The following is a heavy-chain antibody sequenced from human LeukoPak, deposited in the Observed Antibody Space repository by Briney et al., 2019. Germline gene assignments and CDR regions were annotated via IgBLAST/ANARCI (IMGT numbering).Heavy chain of an antibody. CDR1: GYIFTGYY. CDR2: INPNSGGT. Sequence: GSVRVSCKASGYIFTGYYMHWVRPAPGQGLEWMGWINPNSGGTNSAQKFQGRVTMTRDTSISTAYMELSRLTSDDTAVYYCARHPYSGSYHFDYWGQGNLVTVSS. D-gene: IGHD1-26*01. J-gene: IGHJ4*02. V-gene: IGHV1-2*02. CDR3: ARHPYSGSYHFDY.